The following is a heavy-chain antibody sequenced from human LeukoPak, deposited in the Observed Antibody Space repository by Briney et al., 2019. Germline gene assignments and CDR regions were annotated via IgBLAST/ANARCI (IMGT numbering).Heavy chain of an antibody. J-gene: IGHJ5*02. CDR2: ISSSGRT. Sequence: SETLSLTCTVSGGSISSDTYFWSWIRQPAGKGLEWIGRISSSGRTDYNPSLKSRVTISVDTTKYQLSMKLGSVTAADTAVYYCAKGAGPPWFDPWGQGTLVTVSS. D-gene: IGHD6-19*01. V-gene: IGHV4-61*02. CDR3: AKGAGPPWFDP. CDR1: GGSISSDTYF.